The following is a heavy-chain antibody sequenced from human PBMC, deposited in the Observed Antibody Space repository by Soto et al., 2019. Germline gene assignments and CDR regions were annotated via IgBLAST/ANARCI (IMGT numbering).Heavy chain of an antibody. V-gene: IGHV1-46*01. D-gene: IGHD3-10*01. CDR2: INPSGGST. CDR1: GYTFTSYY. CDR3: ARDHVLLWFGELYYFDY. J-gene: IGHJ4*02. Sequence: QVQLVQSGAEVKKPGASVKVSCKASGYTFTSYYMHWVRQAPGQGLEWMGIINPSGGSTSYAQKSQGRVTMTRDTSTSTVYMELSSLRSEDTAVYYCARDHVLLWFGELYYFDYWGQGTLVTVSS.